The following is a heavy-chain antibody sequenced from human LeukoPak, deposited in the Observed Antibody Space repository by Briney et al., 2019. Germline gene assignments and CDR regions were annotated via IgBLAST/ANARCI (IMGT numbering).Heavy chain of an antibody. CDR1: GFTFSSYA. D-gene: IGHD2-2*01. Sequence: PGGSLRLSCAASGFTFSSYAMSWVRQAPGKGLEWVSAISGSGGSTYYADSVKGRFTISRDNSKNTLYLQMNSLRAEDTAVYYCAKDYSSTSCYGGFDYWGQGTLVTVSS. CDR3: AKDYSSTSCYGGFDY. V-gene: IGHV3-23*01. J-gene: IGHJ4*02. CDR2: ISGSGGST.